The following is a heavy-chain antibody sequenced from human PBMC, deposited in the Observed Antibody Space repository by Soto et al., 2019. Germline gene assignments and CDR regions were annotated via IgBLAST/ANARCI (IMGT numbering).Heavy chain of an antibody. CDR1: GFTFSDSW. V-gene: IGHV3-7*01. D-gene: IGHD4-4*01. CDR3: LRGGSKYAS. Sequence: EVQLVESGGGLVQPVGSLRLSCTASGFTFSDSWMTWVRQAPGKGLEWVARIKPDESEKKYSDSVKGLFSISRDNDKNSMYFQMYSLRGEDTSVSYCLRGGSKYASWGQGTLVTVSA. J-gene: IGHJ5*02. CDR2: IKPDESEK.